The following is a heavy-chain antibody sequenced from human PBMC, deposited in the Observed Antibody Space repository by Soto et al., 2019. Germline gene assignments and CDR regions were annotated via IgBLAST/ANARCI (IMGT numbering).Heavy chain of an antibody. V-gene: IGHV4-34*01. CDR3: ARAGSYYDYVWGSYRYPNFDY. Sequence: SETLSLTCAVYGGSFSGYYWSWIRQPPGKGLEWIGEINHSGSTNYNPSLKSRVTISVDTSKNQFSLKLSSVTAADTAVYYCARAGSYYDYVWGSYRYPNFDYWGQGTLVT. J-gene: IGHJ4*02. CDR1: GGSFSGYY. D-gene: IGHD3-16*02. CDR2: INHSGST.